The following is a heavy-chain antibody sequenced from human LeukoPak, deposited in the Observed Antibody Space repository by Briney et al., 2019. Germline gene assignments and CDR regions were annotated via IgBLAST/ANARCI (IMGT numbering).Heavy chain of an antibody. V-gene: IGHV3-7*01. D-gene: IGHD2/OR15-2a*01. J-gene: IGHJ4*02. CDR1: GFTFSSYL. CDR2: IKQDGSEK. Sequence: GSLRLSCAASGFTFSSYLMSWVRQAPGKGLGWVANIKQDGSEKYYVDSVKGRFTISRDNAKNSLYLQMNSLRAEDTAVYYCASDGYFEPYDYWGQGTLVTVSS. CDR3: ASDGYFEPYDY.